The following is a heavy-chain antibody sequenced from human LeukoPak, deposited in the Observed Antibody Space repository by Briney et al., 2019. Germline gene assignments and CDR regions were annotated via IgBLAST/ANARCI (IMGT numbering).Heavy chain of an antibody. CDR3: ARVFKVAGVNYDILTGPYFDY. D-gene: IGHD3-9*01. V-gene: IGHV1-46*01. Sequence: ASVKVSCKASGYTFTSYYMHWVRQAPGQGLEWMGIINPSGGSTSYAQKFQGRVTMTRDTSTSTVYMELSSPRSEDTAVYYCARVFKVAGVNYDILTGPYFDYWGQGTLVTVSS. J-gene: IGHJ4*02. CDR1: GYTFTSYY. CDR2: INPSGGST.